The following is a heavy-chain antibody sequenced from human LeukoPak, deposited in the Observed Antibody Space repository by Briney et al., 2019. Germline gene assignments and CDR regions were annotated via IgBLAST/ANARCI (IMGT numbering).Heavy chain of an antibody. V-gene: IGHV3-21*01. CDR2: ISSSSSYI. Sequence: GGSLRLSCAASGFTFSSYSMNWVRQAPGKGLEWVSSISSSSSYIYYADSVKGRFTISRDNAKNSLYLQMNSLRAEDTAVYYCARVSDYYDSGIFDYWGQGTLVTVSS. J-gene: IGHJ4*02. CDR3: ARVSDYYDSGIFDY. D-gene: IGHD3-22*01. CDR1: GFTFSSYS.